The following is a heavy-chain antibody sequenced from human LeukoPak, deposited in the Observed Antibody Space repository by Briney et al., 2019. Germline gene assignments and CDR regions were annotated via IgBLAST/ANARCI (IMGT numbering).Heavy chain of an antibody. Sequence: PSQTLSLTCTVSGGSISSGGYYWSWIRQSPGKGLEWIGYVYNSGNTNYNPSLRSRVTISVDTPKNQFSLKLTSMTAADTAVYYCARGYGALTRRPQWGLDYWGQGTLVTVSS. V-gene: IGHV4-61*08. D-gene: IGHD3-9*01. CDR2: VYNSGNT. J-gene: IGHJ4*02. CDR3: ARGYGALTRRPQWGLDY. CDR1: GGSISSGGYY.